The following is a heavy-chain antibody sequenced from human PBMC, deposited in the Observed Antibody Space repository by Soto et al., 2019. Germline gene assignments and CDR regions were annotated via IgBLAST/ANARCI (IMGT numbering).Heavy chain of an antibody. CDR1: GGSVSSGSYY. D-gene: IGHD6-19*01. Sequence: SETLSLTCTVSGGSVSSGSYYWSWIRQPPGKGLEWIGYIYYSGSTNYNPSLKSRVTISVDTSKKQFSLKLSSVTAADTAVYYCARESIAVAGTYYWGQGTLVTVSS. CDR3: ARESIAVAGTYY. J-gene: IGHJ4*02. V-gene: IGHV4-61*01. CDR2: IYYSGST.